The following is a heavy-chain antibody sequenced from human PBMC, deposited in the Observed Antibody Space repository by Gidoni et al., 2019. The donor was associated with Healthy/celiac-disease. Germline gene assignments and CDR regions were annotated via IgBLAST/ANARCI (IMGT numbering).Heavy chain of an antibody. CDR2: ISYDGSNK. Sequence: QVQLVESGGGVVQPGRSLRLSCAASGFTFSSYGMPWVRQAPGKGLEWVAVISYDGSNKYYADSVKGRFTISRDNSKNTLYLQMNSLRAEDTAVYYCARDNIVVVVAATGDYYYYGMDVWGQGTTVTVSS. V-gene: IGHV3-30*03. J-gene: IGHJ6*02. D-gene: IGHD2-15*01. CDR1: GFTFSSYG. CDR3: ARDNIVVVVAATGDYYYYGMDV.